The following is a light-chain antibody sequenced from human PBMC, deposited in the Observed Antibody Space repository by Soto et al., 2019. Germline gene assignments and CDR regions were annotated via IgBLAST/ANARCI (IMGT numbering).Light chain of an antibody. J-gene: IGLJ2*01. Sequence: QSVLTQPPSASESPGQSVTISCTGTSSDVGGYNYVSWYQQHPGKAPKLMIYEVSKRPSGVPDRFSGSKSGNTASLTVSGLQAEDEADFYWSPHADSNNVLFGGGTKVTVL. CDR1: SSDVGGYNY. CDR2: EVS. CDR3: SPHADSNNVL. V-gene: IGLV2-8*01.